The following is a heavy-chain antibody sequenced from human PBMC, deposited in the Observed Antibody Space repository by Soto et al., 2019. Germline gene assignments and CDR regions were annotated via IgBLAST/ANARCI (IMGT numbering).Heavy chain of an antibody. CDR3: ARSYGSINYYYGMDV. V-gene: IGHV1-2*02. CDR2: INPIHGAT. CDR1: GYTFTAYY. Sequence: ASVKVSRTACGYTFTAYYMHCVRQAPGQGLEWMGWINPIHGATNYSQKVQGRVTITRDTSASTAYMELSSLRSEDTAVYYCARSYGSINYYYGMDVWGQGTTVTVSS. J-gene: IGHJ6*02. D-gene: IGHD5-18*01.